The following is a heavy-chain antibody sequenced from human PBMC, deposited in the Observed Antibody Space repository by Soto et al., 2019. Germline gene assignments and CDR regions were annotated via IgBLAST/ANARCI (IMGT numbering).Heavy chain of an antibody. D-gene: IGHD6-13*01. V-gene: IGHV3-9*01. CDR3: VKAAGTGYYYYYMDV. Sequence: EVQLVESGGGLVQPGRSLRLSCAASGFTLDAYAMHWVRQAPGQGLEWVSGISWNSGSIGYADSVKGRFTISRDNAKNSLYLQMNSLRAEDTALYYCVKAAGTGYYYYYMDVWGKGTTVTVSS. J-gene: IGHJ6*03. CDR1: GFTLDAYA. CDR2: ISWNSGSI.